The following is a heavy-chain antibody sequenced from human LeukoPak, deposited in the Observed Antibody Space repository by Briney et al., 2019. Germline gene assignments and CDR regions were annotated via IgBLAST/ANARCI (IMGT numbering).Heavy chain of an antibody. D-gene: IGHD6-13*01. V-gene: IGHV6-1*01. J-gene: IGHJ3*02. Sequence: SQTLSLTCAISGDTVSSNSAAWNWIRQSPSRGLEWLGRTYYRSKWYNDYAVSVKSRITINPDTSKNQFSLQLNSVTPEDTAVYYCARDRSFPGLAAAGLDAFDIWGQGTMVTVSS. CDR2: TYYRSKWYN. CDR3: ARDRSFPGLAAAGLDAFDI. CDR1: GDTVSSNSAA.